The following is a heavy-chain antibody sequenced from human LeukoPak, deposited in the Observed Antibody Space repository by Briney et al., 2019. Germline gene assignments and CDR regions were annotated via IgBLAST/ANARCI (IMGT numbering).Heavy chain of an antibody. CDR2: ISYDGSNK. CDR3: AKDRSYAQYYFDY. V-gene: IGHV3-30*18. D-gene: IGHD2-2*01. Sequence: GGSLRLSCAASGFTFSSYVMHWVRQAPGKGLEWVAVISYDGSNKYYADSVKGRFTISRDNSKNTLYLQMNSLRAEDTAVYYCAKDRSYAQYYFDYWGQGTLVTVSS. CDR1: GFTFSSYV. J-gene: IGHJ4*02.